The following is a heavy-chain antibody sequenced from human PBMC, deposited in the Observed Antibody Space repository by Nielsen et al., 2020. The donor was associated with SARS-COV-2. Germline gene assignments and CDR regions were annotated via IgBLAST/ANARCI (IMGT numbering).Heavy chain of an antibody. D-gene: IGHD3-10*01. J-gene: IGHJ6*02. CDR2: IYYSGST. CDR3: ARDDFGAGTGMDV. CDR1: GGSISSSSYF. V-gene: IGHV4-39*07. Sequence: SETLSLTCTVSGGSISSSSYFWGWIRQPPGKGLEWIGSIYYSGSTYYNPSLKSRVTMSADTSKNQFSLKLSSVTAADTAVYYCARDDFGAGTGMDVWGQGTTVIVSS.